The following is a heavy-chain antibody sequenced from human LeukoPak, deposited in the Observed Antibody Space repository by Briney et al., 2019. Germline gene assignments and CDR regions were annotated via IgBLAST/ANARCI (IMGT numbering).Heavy chain of an antibody. J-gene: IGHJ2*01. CDR3: AKDGYYSSANHFARLHFDL. Sequence: GGSLRLSCEASGFTLCTHAMNWIRQTPGKGLEWLSVISGDVQTTTYASSVKGRFTISRDNSKNTLYLEMNSLRVDDTAIYYCAKDGYYSSANHFARLHFDLWGRGARVTVSS. CDR2: ISGDVQTT. V-gene: IGHV3-23*01. CDR1: GFTLCTHA. D-gene: IGHD3-3*01.